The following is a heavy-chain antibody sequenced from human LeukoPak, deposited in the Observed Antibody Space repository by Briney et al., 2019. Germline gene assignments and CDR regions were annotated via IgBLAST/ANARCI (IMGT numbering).Heavy chain of an antibody. J-gene: IGHJ3*02. Sequence: SVKVSCKASGYTFTNYYIHWVRQAPGQGLEWMGGIIPIFGTANYAQKFQGRVTITADESTSTAYMELSSLRSEDTAVYYCARGGPTMIVAPGDAFDIWGQGTMVTVSS. D-gene: IGHD3-22*01. CDR3: ARGGPTMIVAPGDAFDI. V-gene: IGHV1-69*13. CDR1: GYTFTNYY. CDR2: IIPIFGTA.